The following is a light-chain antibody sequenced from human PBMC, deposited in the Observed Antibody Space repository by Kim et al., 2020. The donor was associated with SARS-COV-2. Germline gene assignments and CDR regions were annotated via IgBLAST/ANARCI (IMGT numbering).Light chain of an antibody. J-gene: IGKJ1*01. CDR3: QQYGSSPRT. CDR2: GAS. Sequence: PVERATLSCRASQSVSSNYLAWYQQKPGQAPRLLIYGASSRATGIPDRFSGSGSGTDFTLTISRLEPEDFAVYYCQQYGSSPRTFGQGTKVDIK. CDR1: QSVSSNY. V-gene: IGKV3-20*01.